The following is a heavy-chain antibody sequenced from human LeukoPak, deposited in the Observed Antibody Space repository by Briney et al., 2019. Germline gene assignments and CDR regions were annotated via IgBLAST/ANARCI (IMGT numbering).Heavy chain of an antibody. CDR2: ISAYNGNT. V-gene: IGHV1-18*01. CDR1: GYTFTSYG. J-gene: IGHJ4*02. D-gene: IGHD5-12*01. CDR3: ARVPDSGYDFDY. Sequence: VASVKVSCEASGYTFTSYGISWVRQAPGQGLEWMGWISAYNGNTNYAQKLQGRVTMTTDTSTSTAYMELRSLRSDDTAVYYCARVPDSGYDFDYWGQGTLVTVSS.